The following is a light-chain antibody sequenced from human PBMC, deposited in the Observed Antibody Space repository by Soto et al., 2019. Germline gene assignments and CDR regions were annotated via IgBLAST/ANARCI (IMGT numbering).Light chain of an antibody. CDR3: ETWDSNIWV. V-gene: IGLV4-60*03. CDR2: VEGSGSY. J-gene: IGLJ3*02. CDR1: SGHSRYN. Sequence: QSVLTQSSSASASLGSSVKLTCTLSSGHSRYNIAWHQQQPGKAPRYLMKVEGSGSYNKGSGVPDRFSGSSSGADRYLTISNLQSEDEADYYCETWDSNIWVFGGGTKVTV.